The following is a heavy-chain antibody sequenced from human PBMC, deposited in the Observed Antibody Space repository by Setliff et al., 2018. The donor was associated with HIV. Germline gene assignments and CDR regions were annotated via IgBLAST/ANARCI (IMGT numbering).Heavy chain of an antibody. CDR2: IRDKAYGGTT. D-gene: IGHD2-15*01. V-gene: IGHV3-49*04. J-gene: IGHJ4*02. CDR1: GFMFGDYA. CDR3: TRGMRPMVKRVPFDY. Sequence: GGSLRLSCTASGFMFGDYAMSWVRQAPGKGLEWVGFIRDKAYGGTTEYAASVKGRFTISRDDSKSIAYLQMNSLKSADAAVYYCTRGMRPMVKRVPFDYWGQGTLVTVSS.